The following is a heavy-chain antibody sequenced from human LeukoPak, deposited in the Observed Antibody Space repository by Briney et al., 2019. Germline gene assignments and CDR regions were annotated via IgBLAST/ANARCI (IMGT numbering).Heavy chain of an antibody. J-gene: IGHJ6*03. V-gene: IGHV1-46*01. Sequence: ASVKVSCKASGYTFTSYYMHWVRQAPGQGLEWMGIINPSGGSTSYAQKFQGRVTMTRDMSTSTVYMELSSLRSEDTAVYYWARDSGYDGSSYYYYYHMDVWGKGTTVTVSS. D-gene: IGHD5-12*01. CDR1: GYTFTSYY. CDR3: ARDSGYDGSSYYYYYHMDV. CDR2: INPSGGST.